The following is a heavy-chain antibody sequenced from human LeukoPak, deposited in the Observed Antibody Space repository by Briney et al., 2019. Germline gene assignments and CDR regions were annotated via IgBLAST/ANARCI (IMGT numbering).Heavy chain of an antibody. V-gene: IGHV4-59*01. Sequence: PSETLSLTCTVSGGSISSYYRSWIRQPPGKGLEWIGYIYYSGSTNYNPSLKSRVTISVDTSKNQFSLKLSSVTAADTAVYYCARHTTPYYGMDVWGQGTTVTVSS. CDR3: ARHTTPYYGMDV. CDR1: GGSISSYY. D-gene: IGHD1-14*01. J-gene: IGHJ6*02. CDR2: IYYSGST.